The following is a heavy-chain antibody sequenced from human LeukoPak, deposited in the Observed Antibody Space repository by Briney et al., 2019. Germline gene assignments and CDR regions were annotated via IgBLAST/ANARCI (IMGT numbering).Heavy chain of an antibody. J-gene: IGHJ4*02. Sequence: GGSLRLSCAASGFTFSSYGIHWVRQAPGKGLEWVAIISYDGSTIYYADSVKGRFTISRDNSKDTLYLQMNSLRADDTAVYYCAKGVGSTGSYFDYWGQGTLVTVSS. CDR3: AKGVGSTGSYFDY. V-gene: IGHV3-30*18. CDR2: ISYDGSTI. CDR1: GFTFSSYG. D-gene: IGHD1-26*01.